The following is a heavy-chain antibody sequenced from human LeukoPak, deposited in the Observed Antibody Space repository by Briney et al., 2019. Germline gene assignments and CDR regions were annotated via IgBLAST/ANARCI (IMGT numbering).Heavy chain of an antibody. D-gene: IGHD2-2*01. CDR3: ARDLGGSSRPFFDS. CDR2: VYFTGST. V-gene: IGHV4-59*01. CDR1: GGSISSYY. Sequence: SETLSLTYTVSGGSISSYYWSWIRQPPGKGLEWIGYVYFTGSTNYNPSLKSRVTISLDTSKNQFSLRLSSVTAADTAVYYCARDLGGSSRPFFDSWGQGTLVTASS. J-gene: IGHJ4*02.